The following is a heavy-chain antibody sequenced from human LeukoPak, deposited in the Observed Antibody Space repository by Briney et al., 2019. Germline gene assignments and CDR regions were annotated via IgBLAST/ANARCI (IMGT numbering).Heavy chain of an antibody. D-gene: IGHD2-15*01. CDR3: ARGDIVVVSTLGNAFDI. CDR1: GFTFSSYS. CDR2: IRYDGSNK. Sequence: SGGSLRLSCAASGFTFSSYSMNWVRQAPGKGLEWVAFIRYDGSNKYYADSVKGRFTISRDNSKNTLYLQMNSLRAEDTAVYYCARGDIVVVSTLGNAFDIWGQGTMVTVSS. J-gene: IGHJ3*02. V-gene: IGHV3-30*02.